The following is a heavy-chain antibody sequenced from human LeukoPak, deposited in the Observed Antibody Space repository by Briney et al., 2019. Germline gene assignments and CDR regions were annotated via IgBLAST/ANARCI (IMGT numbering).Heavy chain of an antibody. J-gene: IGHJ6*03. CDR1: GGSFNDYY. Sequence: SETVSLTCAVYGGSFNDYYWIWIRQPPGKGLEWIGEIKPSGRTNYNPSLESRVTISVDTSKNHFSLKLSSVTAADTAVYYCARRDYLDHFYYIDVWDKGNTVTVSS. CDR3: ARRDYLDHFYYIDV. CDR2: IKPSGRT. V-gene: IGHV4-34*01. D-gene: IGHD3-10*01.